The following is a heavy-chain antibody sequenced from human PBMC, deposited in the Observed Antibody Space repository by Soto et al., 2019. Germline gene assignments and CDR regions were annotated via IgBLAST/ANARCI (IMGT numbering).Heavy chain of an antibody. J-gene: IGHJ4*02. CDR3: ARGGATVTTGMDY. V-gene: IGHV4-34*01. Sequence: QVQLQQWGAGLLKPSETLSLTCAVYGGSFSGNYWSWIRQSPGKGLEWIGEINHSGSTNYNPSLKRRVTISVDTSKNQFSLKLSSVTAADTAVYDCARGGATVTTGMDYWGQGTLVTVSS. CDR1: GGSFSGNY. CDR2: INHSGST. D-gene: IGHD4-17*01.